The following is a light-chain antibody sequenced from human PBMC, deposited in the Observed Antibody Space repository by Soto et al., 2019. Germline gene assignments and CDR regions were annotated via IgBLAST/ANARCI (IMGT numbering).Light chain of an antibody. CDR3: QQTYITPYT. CDR1: QSISNY. V-gene: IGKV1-39*01. Sequence: DIQMTQSLSSLSASVGDRVTVTCRASQSISNYLNWYQQKPGKAPKVLIYAASSLQSGVPSRFSGSGSGTDFTLTFSSLQPEDFATYYCQQTYITPYTFGRGTKLEIK. CDR2: AAS. J-gene: IGKJ2*01.